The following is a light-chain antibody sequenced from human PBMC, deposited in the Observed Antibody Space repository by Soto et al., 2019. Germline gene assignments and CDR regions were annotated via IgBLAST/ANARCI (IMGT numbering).Light chain of an antibody. CDR2: GVS. CDR1: QSVSGN. J-gene: IGKJ1*01. CDR3: QQYNFWPET. Sequence: IGRTPSTVTLSVAPGGRAPLSCRASQSVSGNLAWYQQKPGQAPRLLIYGVSARATGIPARFSGSGFGTEFTLTISSLQSEDFALYYCQQYNFWPETFGQGTMVDVK. V-gene: IGKV3-15*01.